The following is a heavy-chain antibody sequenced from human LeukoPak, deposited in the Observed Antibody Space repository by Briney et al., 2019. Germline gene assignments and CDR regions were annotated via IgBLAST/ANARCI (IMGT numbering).Heavy chain of an antibody. Sequence: ASVKVSCKASGYTFTSYSISWVRQAPGQGLEWMGWISAYNGNTNYAQKLQGRVTMTTDTSTSTAYMELRSLRSDDTAVYYCARGRYSGSYSSYSDAFDIWGQGTMVTVSS. D-gene: IGHD1-26*01. CDR3: ARGRYSGSYSSYSDAFDI. CDR2: ISAYNGNT. CDR1: GYTFTSYS. V-gene: IGHV1-18*01. J-gene: IGHJ3*02.